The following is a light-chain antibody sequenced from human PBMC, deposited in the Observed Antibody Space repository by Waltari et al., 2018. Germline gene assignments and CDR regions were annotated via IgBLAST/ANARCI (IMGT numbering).Light chain of an antibody. J-gene: IGKJ4*01. CDR2: WAS. V-gene: IGKV4-1*01. Sequence: DIVMTQSPDSLAVSLGERATINCRSSQSRLFTSNKKNYLSWYQKKAGQPPILLLYWASTRESGVPDRFSGGGSGTEFTLSISSLQAEDVAVYYCQQYYNTPLTFGGGTKVDI. CDR3: QQYYNTPLT. CDR1: QSRLFTSNKKNY.